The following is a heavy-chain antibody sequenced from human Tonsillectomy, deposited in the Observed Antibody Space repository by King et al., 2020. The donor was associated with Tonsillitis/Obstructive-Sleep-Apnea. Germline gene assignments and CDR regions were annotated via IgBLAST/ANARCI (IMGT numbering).Heavy chain of an antibody. CDR2: IIPIFGTA. J-gene: IGHJ6*03. CDR3: ASYCSGGSCYSDYYYMDV. Sequence: VQLVESGAEVKKPGSSVKVSCKASGGTFSSYAISWVRQAPGQGLEWMGGIIPIFGTANYAQKFQGRVTITADESTSTAYMELSSLRSEDTAVYYCASYCSGGSCYSDYYYMDVWGKGTTVTVSS. CDR1: GGTFSSYA. D-gene: IGHD2-15*01. V-gene: IGHV1-69*01.